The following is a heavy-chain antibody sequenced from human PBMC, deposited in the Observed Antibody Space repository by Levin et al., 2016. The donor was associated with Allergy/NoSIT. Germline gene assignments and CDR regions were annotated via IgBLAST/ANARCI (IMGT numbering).Heavy chain of an antibody. CDR2: IYYSGST. D-gene: IGHD3-10*01. Sequence: RQAPGKGLEWIGYIYYSGSTNYNPSLKSRVTISVDTSKNQFSLKLSSVTAADTAVYYCARTTREGSSLERSLYYYYGMDVWGQGTTVTVSS. CDR3: ARTTREGSSLERSLYYYYGMDV. J-gene: IGHJ6*02. V-gene: IGHV4-59*01.